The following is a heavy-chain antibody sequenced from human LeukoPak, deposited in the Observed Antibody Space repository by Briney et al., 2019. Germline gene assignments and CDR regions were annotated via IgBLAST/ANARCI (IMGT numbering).Heavy chain of an antibody. CDR1: GGSISSYY. V-gene: IGHV4-59*08. Sequence: SETLSLTCTVSGGSISSYYWSWIRQPPGKGLEWIGYIYYSGSTNYNPSLKSRVTISVDTSKNQFSLKLSSVTAADTAVYYCARLQVGYYYYGMDVRGQGTTVTVSS. J-gene: IGHJ6*02. D-gene: IGHD3-10*01. CDR2: IYYSGST. CDR3: ARLQVGYYYYGMDV.